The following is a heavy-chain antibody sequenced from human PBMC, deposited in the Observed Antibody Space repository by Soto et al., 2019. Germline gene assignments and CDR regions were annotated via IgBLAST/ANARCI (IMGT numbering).Heavy chain of an antibody. Sequence: ASVKVSCKASGYTFTSYGISWVRQAPGQGLEWMGWISAYNGNTNYAQKLQGRVTMTTDTSTSTAYMELRSLRSDDTAVYYCARAGEVATKLYPGPFDYWGQGTLVTVSS. CDR3: ARAGEVATKLYPGPFDY. CDR2: ISAYNGNT. CDR1: GYTFTSYG. D-gene: IGHD2-2*02. J-gene: IGHJ4*02. V-gene: IGHV1-18*01.